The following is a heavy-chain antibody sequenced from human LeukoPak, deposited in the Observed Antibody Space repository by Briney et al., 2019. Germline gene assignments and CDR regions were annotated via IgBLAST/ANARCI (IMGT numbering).Heavy chain of an antibody. CDR3: ASHCSGGSCHHLDP. V-gene: IGHV1-69*05. J-gene: IGHJ5*02. Sequence: SVKVSCKASGGTFSSYAISWVRQAPGQGLEWMGRIIPIFGTANYAQKFQGRVTITTDESTSTAYMELSGLRSEDTAVYYCASHCSGGSCHHLDPWGQGTLVTVSS. CDR2: IIPIFGTA. CDR1: GGTFSSYA. D-gene: IGHD2-15*01.